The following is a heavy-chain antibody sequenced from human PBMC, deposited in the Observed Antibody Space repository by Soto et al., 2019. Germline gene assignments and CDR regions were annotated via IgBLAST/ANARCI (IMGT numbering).Heavy chain of an antibody. D-gene: IGHD6-19*01. J-gene: IGHJ4*02. CDR2: IRQDGSDK. V-gene: IGHV3-7*05. CDR1: GFTFSSYW. CDR3: PSPQQWLGQRGDFDY. Sequence: EVQLVESGGGLVQPGGSLRLSCAASGFTFSSYWMRWVRHAPGKWLEWVANIRQDGSDKYYVDSVKGRFTISRDNSKNPLYLQMNGLRVEDTAIYYRPSPQQWLGQRGDFDYWGQGTLVTVYS.